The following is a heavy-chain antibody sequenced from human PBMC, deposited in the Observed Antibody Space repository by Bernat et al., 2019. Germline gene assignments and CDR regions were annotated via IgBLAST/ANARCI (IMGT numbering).Heavy chain of an antibody. Sequence: QVQVVQSGDEVKKPGASVKVSCKASGYTFTSYGISWVRQAPGQGLEWMGWISVYNGNTNYAQKLQGRVSMTTDTSTSTAYMVLRSLRSDDTAVYYCAGGSAGTYYYYMDVWGKGTTVTVSS. CDR1: GYTFTSYG. V-gene: IGHV1-18*01. D-gene: IGHD3-10*01. CDR3: AGGSAGTYYYYMDV. CDR2: ISVYNGNT. J-gene: IGHJ6*03.